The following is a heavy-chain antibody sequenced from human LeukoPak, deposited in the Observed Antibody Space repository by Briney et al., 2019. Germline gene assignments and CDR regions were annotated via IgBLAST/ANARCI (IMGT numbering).Heavy chain of an antibody. D-gene: IGHD3-22*01. CDR3: ARHGTEYYYDSSGYYGAGPFDP. V-gene: IGHV4-38-2*02. J-gene: IGHJ5*02. CDR1: GYSISSGYY. Sequence: SETLSLTCTVSGYSISSGYYWGWIRQPPGKGLEWIGSIYHSGSTYYNPSLKSRVTISVDTSKNQFSLKLSSVTAADTAVYYCARHGTEYYYDSSGYYGAGPFDPWGQGTLLTVSS. CDR2: IYHSGST.